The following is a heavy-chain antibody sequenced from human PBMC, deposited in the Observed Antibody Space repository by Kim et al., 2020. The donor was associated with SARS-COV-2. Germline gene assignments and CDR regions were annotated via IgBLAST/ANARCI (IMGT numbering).Heavy chain of an antibody. CDR2: IYLGDSAT. V-gene: IGHV5-51*01. CDR3: ARRPLVEATNDAFDI. CDR1: GYMLTNYW. D-gene: IGHD1-26*01. Sequence: GESLKISCKGSGYMLTNYWIAWVRQMPGKGPEWVGIIYLGDSATIYSPSFQGQVTNSADQAISTTYLQWSRLLAPETAMYYCARRPLVEATNDAFDIWGQGTLVTVSS. J-gene: IGHJ3*02.